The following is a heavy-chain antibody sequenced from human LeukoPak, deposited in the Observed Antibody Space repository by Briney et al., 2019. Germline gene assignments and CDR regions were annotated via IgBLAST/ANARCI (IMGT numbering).Heavy chain of an antibody. J-gene: IGHJ4*02. V-gene: IGHV3-48*03. D-gene: IGHD1-26*01. CDR3: VRGKWEPQEFFDY. Sequence: PGGSLRLSCAASGFTFSSYAMSWVRQAPGKGLEWIANIRSSGITMYYADSVKGRFTISRDNAKNSLYLLMNSLRAEDTALYYCVRGKWEPQEFFDYWGQGTLVTVSS. CDR2: IRSSGITM. CDR1: GFTFSSYA.